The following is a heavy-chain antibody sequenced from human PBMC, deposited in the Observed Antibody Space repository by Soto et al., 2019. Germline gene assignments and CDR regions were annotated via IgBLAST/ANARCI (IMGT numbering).Heavy chain of an antibody. CDR1: GFTFSDFY. V-gene: IGHV3-11*01. J-gene: IGHJ4*02. CDR2: ISSSGTTI. D-gene: IGHD3-9*01. CDR3: ARANYDVLTGYSDC. Sequence: LRLSCAASGFTFSDFYMTWIRQAPGKGLEWVSYISSSGTTIYYSESVEGRFTISRDNAKNSLYLQMNSLRADDTAVYYCARANYDVLTGYSDCWGQGTLVTVSS.